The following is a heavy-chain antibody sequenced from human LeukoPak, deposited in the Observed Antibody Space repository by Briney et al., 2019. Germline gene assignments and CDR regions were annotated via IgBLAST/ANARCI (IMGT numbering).Heavy chain of an antibody. D-gene: IGHD3-3*01. CDR3: ARDRILKGILGVVKANLDV. Sequence: ASVKVSCKASGYTFTSYGISWVRQAPGQGLEWMGWISAYNGNTKYAQKLQGRVTMTTDTSTSTAYMELRSLRSDDTAWYYCARDRILKGILGVVKANLDVWGKGTTVTVS. J-gene: IGHJ6*03. V-gene: IGHV1-18*01. CDR2: ISAYNGNT. CDR1: GYTFTSYG.